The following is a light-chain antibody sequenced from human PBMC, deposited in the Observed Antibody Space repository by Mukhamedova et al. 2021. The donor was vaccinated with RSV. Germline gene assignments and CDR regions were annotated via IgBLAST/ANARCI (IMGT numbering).Light chain of an antibody. V-gene: IGKV1-39*01. J-gene: IGKJ4*01. CDR3: QQSYSALLT. CDR2: ATS. CDR1: RSVVTY. Sequence: ITCRASRSVVTYLNWYQQKPGKAPKLLIYATSNLQSGVPSRFSGSVSGTDFTLTISSLQPEDFATYYCQQSYSALLTFGGVTKV.